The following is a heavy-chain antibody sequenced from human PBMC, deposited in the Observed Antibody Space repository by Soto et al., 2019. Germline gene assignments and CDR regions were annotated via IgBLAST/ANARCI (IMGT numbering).Heavy chain of an antibody. Sequence: PSETLSLTCPVSRGSISSYYWSWLRQPPGQGLDWIGYIYYSGSTNYTPSLKSRVTISVDTSKNQFFLKLSSVTAADTAVYYFAWGVTGTIFGVVGYYYYGMDVWGQGTTVTVS. CDR3: AWGVTGTIFGVVGYYYYGMDV. D-gene: IGHD3-3*01. CDR2: IYYSGST. J-gene: IGHJ6*02. V-gene: IGHV4-59*01. CDR1: RGSISSYY.